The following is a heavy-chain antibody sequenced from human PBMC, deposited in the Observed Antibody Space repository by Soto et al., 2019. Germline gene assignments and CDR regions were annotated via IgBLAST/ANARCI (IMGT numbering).Heavy chain of an antibody. CDR3: AKSDCSGGSCYFPFDC. CDR2: ISGSGGRT. Sequence: PGGFLRLSCAASGFTFSNYGMSWVRQAPGKGLEWVSSISGSGGRTYYADSVKGRFTISRDNSKNTLYLQTDSLRAEDTAFYYCAKSDCSGGSCYFPFDCWGQGTLVTVSS. CDR1: GFTFSNYG. D-gene: IGHD2-15*01. V-gene: IGHV3-23*01. J-gene: IGHJ4*02.